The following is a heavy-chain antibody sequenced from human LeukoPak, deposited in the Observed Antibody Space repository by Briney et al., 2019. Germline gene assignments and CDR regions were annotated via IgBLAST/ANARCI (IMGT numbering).Heavy chain of an antibody. V-gene: IGHV3-9*01. CDR3: ARDTYDSSGYYYQDY. CDR2: ISWNSGSI. D-gene: IGHD3-22*01. Sequence: GGSLRLSCAASGFTFDDYAMHWVRQAPGKGLEWVSGISWNSGSIGYAVSVKGRFTISRDNAKNSLYLQMNSLRAEDTAVYYCARDTYDSSGYYYQDYWGQGTLVTVSS. J-gene: IGHJ4*02. CDR1: GFTFDDYA.